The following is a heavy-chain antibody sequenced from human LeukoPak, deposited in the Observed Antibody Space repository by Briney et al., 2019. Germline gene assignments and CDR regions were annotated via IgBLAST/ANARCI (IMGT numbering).Heavy chain of an antibody. Sequence: PGGSLRLSCAASGFTFSSYAMSWVRQALGKGLQCVSFITDSGGNTYYTDSVKGRFTISRDNSKNTLYLQMNSLRAEDTAVYYCAKAPKRSCSGSTCYPFDYWGQGTPVTVSS. CDR3: AKAPKRSCSGSTCYPFDY. CDR1: GFTFSSYA. V-gene: IGHV3-23*01. J-gene: IGHJ4*02. D-gene: IGHD2-15*01. CDR2: ITDSGGNT.